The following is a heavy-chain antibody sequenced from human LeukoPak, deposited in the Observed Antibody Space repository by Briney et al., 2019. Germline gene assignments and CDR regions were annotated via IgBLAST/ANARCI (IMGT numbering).Heavy chain of an antibody. CDR2: IYSGGST. J-gene: IGHJ3*02. V-gene: IGHV3-53*01. D-gene: IGHD1-26*01. Sequence: GGSLRLSCAASGFTVSSNYMSWVRQAPGKGLEWVSVIYSGGSTYYADSVKGRLTISRDNSKNTLYLQMNSLRAEDTAVYYCARVRGSYTAFDIWGQGTMVTVSS. CDR1: GFTVSSNY. CDR3: ARVRGSYTAFDI.